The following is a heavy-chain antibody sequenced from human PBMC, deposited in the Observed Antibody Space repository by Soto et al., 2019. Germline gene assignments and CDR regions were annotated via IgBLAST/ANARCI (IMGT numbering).Heavy chain of an antibody. D-gene: IGHD2-15*01. CDR2: INYSGGT. CDR1: GGSISSSSHY. CDR3: ASRLSSSCYSPRINWFDR. J-gene: IGHJ5*02. V-gene: IGHV4-39*01. Sequence: PSETRSLTCTVSGGSISSSSHYWGWIRQPPGKGLEWIGSINYSGGTYYNPSLMSRVTISVDTSKSQFSLKLSSVTAADTAVYYCASRLSSSCYSPRINWFDRRGQGTLVTVSA.